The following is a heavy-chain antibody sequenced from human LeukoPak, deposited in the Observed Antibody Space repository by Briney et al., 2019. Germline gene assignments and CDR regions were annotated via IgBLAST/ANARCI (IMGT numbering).Heavy chain of an antibody. CDR1: GGSINSGSYY. Sequence: SQTLSLTCTVSGGSINSGSYYWSWIRQPPGKGLEWIGYIYYSGSTNYNPSLKSRVTISVDTSKSQFSLKLSSVTAADTAVYYCAIHYGSGTSIVYWGQGTLVTVSS. V-gene: IGHV4-61*01. J-gene: IGHJ4*02. D-gene: IGHD3-10*01. CDR2: IYYSGST. CDR3: AIHYGSGTSIVY.